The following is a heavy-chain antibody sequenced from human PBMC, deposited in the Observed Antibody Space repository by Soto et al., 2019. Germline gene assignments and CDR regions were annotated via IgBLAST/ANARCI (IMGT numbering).Heavy chain of an antibody. J-gene: IGHJ4*02. Sequence: LRRSCAASGCTFRNYWMHWVRQAPGKGLLWVSRINSDGSSASYADSVKGRFTISRDNAKNTLYLQMNSLRAEDTAVYYCARDTLELLYYFDYWGQGTLVTVSS. CDR1: GCTFRNYW. D-gene: IGHD1-7*01. V-gene: IGHV3-74*01. CDR2: INSDGSSA. CDR3: ARDTLELLYYFDY.